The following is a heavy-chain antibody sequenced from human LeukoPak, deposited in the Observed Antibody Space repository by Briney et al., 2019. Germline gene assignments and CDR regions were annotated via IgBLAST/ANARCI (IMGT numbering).Heavy chain of an antibody. J-gene: IGHJ4*02. CDR1: GFTFRDSA. D-gene: IGHD1-1*01. V-gene: IGHV3-49*04. CDR2: IRTKTYGGTT. CDR3: ARWDTTIEY. Sequence: PGGSLRLSCTTSGFTFRDSAMTWVRQAPGKGLEWVGFIRTKTYGGTTEYAASVKGRFTISRDDSKSLAHLQMNSLKTEDTAVYYCARWDTTIEYWGQGTLVTVSS.